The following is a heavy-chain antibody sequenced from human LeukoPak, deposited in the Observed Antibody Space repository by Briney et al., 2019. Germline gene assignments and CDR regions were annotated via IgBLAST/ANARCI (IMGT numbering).Heavy chain of an antibody. J-gene: IGHJ4*02. CDR2: INSDETST. CDR1: GFTFSNYL. D-gene: IGHD5/OR15-5a*01. CDR3: ASRRSTSFDY. Sequence: GESLRLSCSASGFTFSNYLMHWVRQAPGKGLEWVSRINSDETSTNYADSVKGLFTISRDNAKNTLYLQMNSLRAEDTAVYYCASRRSTSFDYWGQGTLVTVSS. V-gene: IGHV3-74*01.